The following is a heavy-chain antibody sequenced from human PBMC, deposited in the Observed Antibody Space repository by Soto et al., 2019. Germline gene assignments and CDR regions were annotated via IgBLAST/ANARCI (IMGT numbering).Heavy chain of an antibody. Sequence: EVQLLESGGALVQPGGSLRLSCAASGFTFSSYAMSWVRQAPGRGLEWVSAISGRGGGSYYADSVKGRFTISRDNSKNPLYLQMSSLRADDTAVYYCAQDWEMPPPIRSFDYWGQGTLVTVSS. CDR2: ISGRGGGS. CDR3: AQDWEMPPPIRSFDY. D-gene: IGHD1-26*01. CDR1: GFTFSSYA. J-gene: IGHJ4*02. V-gene: IGHV3-23*01.